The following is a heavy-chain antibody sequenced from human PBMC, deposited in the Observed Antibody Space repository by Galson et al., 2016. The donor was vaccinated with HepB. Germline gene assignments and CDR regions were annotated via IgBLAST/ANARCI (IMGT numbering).Heavy chain of an antibody. CDR1: GFTFSDYY. Sequence: SLRLSCAASGFTFSDYYMSWIRQAPGKGLEWISYMSNKNSYTRYADSVRGRFTISRDNAENSLYLQMNSLRAEDTAEYYCARTMVGPTSYYFDYWGQGTLVTVSS. CDR2: MSNKNSYT. V-gene: IGHV3-11*06. J-gene: IGHJ4*02. CDR3: ARTMVGPTSYYFDY. D-gene: IGHD1-26*01.